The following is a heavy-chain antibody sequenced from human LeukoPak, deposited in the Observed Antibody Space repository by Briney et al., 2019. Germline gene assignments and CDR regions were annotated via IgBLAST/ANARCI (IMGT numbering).Heavy chain of an antibody. CDR2: INPNSGGT. CDR3: ARGADLIVVVPAAILFLDY. D-gene: IGHD2-2*01. J-gene: IGHJ4*02. Sequence: ASVKVSCKASGYTFTGYYMHWVRQAPGQGLEWMGWINPNSGGTNYAQKFQGRVTMTRDTSISTAYMELSRLRSDDTAVYYCARGADLIVVVPAAILFLDYWGQGTLVTVS. CDR1: GYTFTGYY. V-gene: IGHV1-2*02.